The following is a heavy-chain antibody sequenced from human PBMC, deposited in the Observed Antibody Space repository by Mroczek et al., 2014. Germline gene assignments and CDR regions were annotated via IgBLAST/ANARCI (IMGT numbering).Heavy chain of an antibody. D-gene: IGHD3-10*02. CDR1: GGSFSGYY. J-gene: IGHJ4*02. Sequence: QVQLQQWGAGLLKPSETLSLTCAVYGGSFSGYYWSWIRQPPGKGLEWIGEINHSGSTNYNPSLKSRVTISVDTSKNQFSLKLSSVTAADTAVYYCARFLPLFGELVEGDEWGQGTLVTVSS. CDR2: INHSGST. CDR3: ARFLPLFGELVEGDE. V-gene: IGHV4-34*01.